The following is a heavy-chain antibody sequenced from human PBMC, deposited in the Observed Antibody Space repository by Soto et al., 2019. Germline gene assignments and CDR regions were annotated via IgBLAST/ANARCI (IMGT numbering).Heavy chain of an antibody. CDR2: IYNGGSI. CDR3: ARGPSGDKVDY. D-gene: IGHD7-27*01. V-gene: IGHV4-30-4*01. Sequence: QVQLQESGPGLVKPSETLSLTCTVSGGSISNVNYCWSWIRQSPDKGLEWIGQIYNGGSIYNNPSLKCRVTISVDTSKNQFSLKLSSVSAADTAVYYCARGPSGDKVDYWGQGTLVTVSS. CDR1: GGSISNVNYC. J-gene: IGHJ4*02.